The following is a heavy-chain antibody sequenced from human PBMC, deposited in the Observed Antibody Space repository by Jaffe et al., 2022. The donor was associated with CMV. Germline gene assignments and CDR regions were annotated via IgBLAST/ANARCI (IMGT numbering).Heavy chain of an antibody. D-gene: IGHD3-9*01. CDR3: ARDFVDWSHYYYYMDV. CDR2: IKQDGSEK. CDR1: GFTFSSYW. J-gene: IGHJ6*03. Sequence: EVQLVESGGGLVQPGGSLRLSCAASGFTFSSYWMSWVRQAPGKGLEWVANIKQDGSEKYYVDSVKGRFTISRDNAKNSLYLQMNSLRAEDTAVYYCARDFVDWSHYYYYMDVWGKGTTVTVSS. V-gene: IGHV3-7*03.